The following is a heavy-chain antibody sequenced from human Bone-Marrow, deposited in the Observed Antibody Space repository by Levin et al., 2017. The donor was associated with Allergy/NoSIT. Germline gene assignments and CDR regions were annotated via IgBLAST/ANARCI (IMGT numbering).Heavy chain of an antibody. CDR2: IYKRVTT. V-gene: IGHV4-30-4*01. CDR1: GVSISSGDYY. Sequence: SETLSLTCTVSGVSISSGDYYWNWIRQPPGKGLEWIGYIYKRVTTSYNPSLKSRIRISVDTSENQFSLNLESVTAADTAVYYCVAGSFYNWFDPWGQGTLVTVSS. D-gene: IGHD3-3*01. CDR3: VAGSFYNWFDP. J-gene: IGHJ5*02.